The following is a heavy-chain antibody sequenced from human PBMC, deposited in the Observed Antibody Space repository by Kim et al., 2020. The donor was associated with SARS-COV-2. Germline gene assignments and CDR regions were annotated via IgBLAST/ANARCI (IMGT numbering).Heavy chain of an antibody. Sequence: YAQKFQGRVTMTRDTSISTAYMELSRLRSDDTAVYYCARAGGSGSYYDYWGQGTLVTVSS. V-gene: IGHV1-2*02. J-gene: IGHJ4*02. CDR3: ARAGGSGSYYDY. D-gene: IGHD3-10*01.